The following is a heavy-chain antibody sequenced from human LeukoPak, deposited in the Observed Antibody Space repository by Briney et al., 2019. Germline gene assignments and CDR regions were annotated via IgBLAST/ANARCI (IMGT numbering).Heavy chain of an antibody. CDR1: GGSVSSGSYY. CDR3: ARGHHYGDYGPRYNY. J-gene: IGHJ4*02. D-gene: IGHD4-17*01. CDR2: IYYSGST. Sequence: PSETLSLTCTVSGGSVSSGSYYWSWIRQPPGKGLEWIGYIYYSGSTNYNPSLKSRVTISVDTSKNQFSLKLSSVTAADTAVYYCARGHHYGDYGPRYNYWGQGTLVTVSS. V-gene: IGHV4-61*01.